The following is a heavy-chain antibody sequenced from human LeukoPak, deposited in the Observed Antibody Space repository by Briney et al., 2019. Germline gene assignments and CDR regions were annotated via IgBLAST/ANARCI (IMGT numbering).Heavy chain of an antibody. D-gene: IGHD3-10*01. CDR2: INTNTGNP. Sequence: GASVKVSCKASGYTFTSYAINWVRQAPGQGLEWMGWINTNTGNPTYAQGFTGRFVFSLDTSVSTAYLQISSLKAEDTAVYFCARENFLWFGDLLSNWFDPWGQGTLVTVSS. CDR3: ARENFLWFGDLLSNWFDP. J-gene: IGHJ5*02. CDR1: GYTFTSYA. V-gene: IGHV7-4-1*02.